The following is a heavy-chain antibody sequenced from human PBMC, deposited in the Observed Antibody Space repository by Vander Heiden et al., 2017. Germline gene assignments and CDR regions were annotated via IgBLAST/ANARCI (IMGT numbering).Heavy chain of an antibody. CDR3: ARGGYYGSGKGTY. CDR2: IKQDESEK. CDR1: GFTFSSYW. Sequence: EVQLVESGGGLVQPGGSLSLSCAASGFTFSSYWMNWVRQAPGKGLEWVANIKQDESEKNYVDSVKGRFTISRDNAKNSLYLQMNSLRAEDTAVYYCARGGYYGSGKGTYWGQGTLVTVSS. V-gene: IGHV3-7*01. D-gene: IGHD3-10*01. J-gene: IGHJ4*02.